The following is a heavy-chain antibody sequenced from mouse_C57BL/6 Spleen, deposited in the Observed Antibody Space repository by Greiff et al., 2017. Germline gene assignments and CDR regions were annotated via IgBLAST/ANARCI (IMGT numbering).Heavy chain of an antibody. Sequence: DVHLVESGGDLVKPGGSLKLSCAASGFTFSSYGMSWVRQTPDKRLEWVATISSGGSYTYYPDSVKGRFTISRDNAKNTLYLQMSSLKSEDTAMYYCARQGFTSFDYWGQGTTLTVSS. D-gene: IGHD1-1*01. CDR1: GFTFSSYG. CDR3: ARQGFTSFDY. J-gene: IGHJ2*01. CDR2: ISSGGSYT. V-gene: IGHV5-6*01.